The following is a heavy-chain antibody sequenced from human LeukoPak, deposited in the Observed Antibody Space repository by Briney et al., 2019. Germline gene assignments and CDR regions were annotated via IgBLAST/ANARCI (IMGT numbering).Heavy chain of an antibody. CDR3: ASGALYHWYFDL. CDR2: IKPDGSEK. V-gene: IGHV3-7*01. J-gene: IGHJ2*01. D-gene: IGHD2/OR15-2a*01. Sequence: GGSLRLSCAASGFPFSSYWMSWVRQAPGKGLEWVANIKPDGSEKNYVDSVKGRFTISRDNAKNSLYLQMNSLRAEDTAVYYCASGALYHWYFDLWGRGTLVTVSS. CDR1: GFPFSSYW.